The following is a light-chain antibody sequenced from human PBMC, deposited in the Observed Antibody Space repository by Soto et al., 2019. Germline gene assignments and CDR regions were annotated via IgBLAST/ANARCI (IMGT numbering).Light chain of an antibody. CDR3: QQSSDSPQT. CDR2: ATS. J-gene: IGKJ1*01. CDR1: QSIATF. V-gene: IGKV1-39*01. Sequence: QMTQSPSSLSASVGDRVTITCRASQSIATFLNWYQQKLGKAPKLLIYATSNLQGGVPSRFSGSGFGTDFTLTITSLQPEDFASYYCQQSSDSPQTFGQGTKVE.